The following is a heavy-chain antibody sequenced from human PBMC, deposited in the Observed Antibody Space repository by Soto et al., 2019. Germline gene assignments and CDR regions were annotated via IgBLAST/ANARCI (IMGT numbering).Heavy chain of an antibody. CDR3: ARDYYDFWSGYYTPSPGFY. CDR2: ISGTDDYT. Sequence: GESLKISCAASGFTFSNFAMTWVRQAPGAGLEWVSSISGTDDYTYYADSVKGRFTISRDNSKNTLYLQMNSLRAEDTAVYYCARDYYDFWSGYYTPSPGFYWGQGTLVTVSS. J-gene: IGHJ4*02. D-gene: IGHD3-3*01. CDR1: GFTFSNFA. V-gene: IGHV3-23*01.